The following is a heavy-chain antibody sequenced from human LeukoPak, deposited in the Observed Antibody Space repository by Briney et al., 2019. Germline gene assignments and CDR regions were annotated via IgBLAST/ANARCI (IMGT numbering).Heavy chain of an antibody. CDR2: IWYDGSNK. V-gene: IGHV3-33*01. J-gene: IGHJ5*02. D-gene: IGHD2-2*01. Sequence: WRSLRLSCAASGFTFSSYGMHWVRQAPGKGLEWVAVIWYDGSNKYYADSVKGRFTISRDNSKNTLYLQMNSLRAEDTAVYYCARVNAQRYCSSTSCQNWFDPWGQGTLVTVSS. CDR1: GFTFSSYG. CDR3: ARVNAQRYCSSTSCQNWFDP.